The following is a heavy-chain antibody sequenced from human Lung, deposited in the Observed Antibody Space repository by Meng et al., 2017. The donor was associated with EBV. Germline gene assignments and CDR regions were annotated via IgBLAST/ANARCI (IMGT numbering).Heavy chain of an antibody. CDR3: ARIEGYDRLYYFGQ. Sequence: LQGSGPGLVKPSGTLSLSCAVSGASISNNNWWSWVRQPPGKGLEWIGEISHSGTTNYTPSLKSRVTISVDKSKNQFSLKLTSVTAADTAVYYCARIEGYDRLYYFGQWGRGTPVTVSS. CDR1: GASISNNNW. V-gene: IGHV4-4*02. D-gene: IGHD5-12*01. CDR2: ISHSGTT. J-gene: IGHJ4*02.